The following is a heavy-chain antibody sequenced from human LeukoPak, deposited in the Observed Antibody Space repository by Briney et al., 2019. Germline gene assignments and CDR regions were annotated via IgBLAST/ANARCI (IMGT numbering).Heavy chain of an antibody. J-gene: IGHJ4*02. Sequence: GGSLRLSCAASAFSLTTYPMNWIRQVPGKGLEWVSHISSDGNTEYYADSVRVRFTMSRDNAKNSLDLHMNSLRTEDTAVYYCARDIVNGPFVTSLESWGQGALVTVSS. D-gene: IGHD2-8*01. CDR2: ISSDGNTE. V-gene: IGHV3-48*03. CDR3: ARDIVNGPFVTSLES. CDR1: AFSLTTYP.